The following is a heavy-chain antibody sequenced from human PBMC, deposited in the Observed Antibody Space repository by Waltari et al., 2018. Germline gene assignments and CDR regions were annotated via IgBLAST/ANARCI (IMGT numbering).Heavy chain of an antibody. CDR2: CGAFTST. J-gene: IGHJ4*02. CDR1: GFSFRSFG. V-gene: IGHV3-23*01. Sequence: EVQLLESGGGLVQPGGSLRLSCAASGFSFRSFGMSWVRQAPGRVLGGVSACGAFTSTYYADSVKGRFTSSRDNSKNPLFLQMNSLRAEDTAIYYCARVHSLGQYDTSGAESNFDHWGQGALVTVSS. CDR3: ARVHSLGQYDTSGAESNFDH. D-gene: IGHD3-22*01.